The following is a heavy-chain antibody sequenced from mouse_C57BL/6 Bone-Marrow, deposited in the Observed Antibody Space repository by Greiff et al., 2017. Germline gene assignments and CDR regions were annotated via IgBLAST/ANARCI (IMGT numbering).Heavy chain of an antibody. CDR1: GYTFTSYD. Sequence: VQVVESGPELVKPGASVKLSCKASGYTFTSYDINWVKQRPGQGLEWIGWIYPRDGSTKYNEKFKGKATLTVDTSSSTAYMELHSLTSEYSAVYICARSRWFPFAYWGQGTLVTVSA. V-gene: IGHV1-85*01. CDR2: IYPRDGST. CDR3: ARSRWFPFAY. J-gene: IGHJ3*01. D-gene: IGHD2-3*01.